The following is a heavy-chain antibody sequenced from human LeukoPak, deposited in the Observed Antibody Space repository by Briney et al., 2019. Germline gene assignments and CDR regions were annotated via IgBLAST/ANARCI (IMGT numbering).Heavy chain of an antibody. CDR3: ASGGPMTTKRNYYYYGMDV. Sequence: PGRSLRLSCAASGFTFSSSGMHWVRQAPGKGLEWVALIWYDGINEYYADSVKGRFTISRDNAKNSLYLQMNSLRAEDTAVYYCASGGPMTTKRNYYYYGMDVWGQGTTVTVSS. D-gene: IGHD4-17*01. CDR1: GFTFSSSG. V-gene: IGHV3-33*03. CDR2: IWYDGINE. J-gene: IGHJ6*02.